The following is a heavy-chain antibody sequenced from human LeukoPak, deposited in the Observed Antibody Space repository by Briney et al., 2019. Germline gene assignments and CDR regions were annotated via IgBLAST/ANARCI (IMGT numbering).Heavy chain of an antibody. D-gene: IGHD3-9*01. CDR2: ISWNSGSI. CDR1: GFTFDDYA. CDR3: AKDTAGSYYDILTGSDPGRSGGMYAFDI. J-gene: IGHJ3*02. V-gene: IGHV3-9*01. Sequence: GRSLRLSCAASGFTFDDYAMHWVRQAPGKGLEWVSGISWNSGSIGYADSVKGRFTISRDNAKNSLYLQMNSLRAEDTALYYCAKDTAGSYYDILTGSDPGRSGGMYAFDIWGQGTMVTVSS.